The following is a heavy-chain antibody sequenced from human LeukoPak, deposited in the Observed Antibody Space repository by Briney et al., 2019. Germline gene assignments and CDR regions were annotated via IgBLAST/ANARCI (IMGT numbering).Heavy chain of an antibody. Sequence: KSSETLSLTCTVSGRSISDYYWSWIRQSPVRGLEWIGYLYYSGNTNYNPSLKSRLTISRDMAKNQFSLKLSSVTSADTAVYYCARGEYEDLVDNWGQGTLVTVSS. J-gene: IGHJ4*02. D-gene: IGHD1-26*01. CDR1: GRSISDYY. V-gene: IGHV4-59*01. CDR2: LYYSGNT. CDR3: ARGEYEDLVDN.